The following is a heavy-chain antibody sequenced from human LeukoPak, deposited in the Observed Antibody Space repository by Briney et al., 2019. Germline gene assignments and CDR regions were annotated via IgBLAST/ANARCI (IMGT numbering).Heavy chain of an antibody. V-gene: IGHV3-23*01. CDR2: ISGSGGSL. CDR3: AGSGGYSSDAFDF. CDR1: GGSFSGYY. D-gene: IGHD1-26*01. Sequence: PSETLSLTCAVYGGSFSGYYWGWIRQPPGKGLEWVSVISGSGGSLDDADSVKGRFTISRDNSKNTLYLQMNSLRAEDTAVYYCAGSGGYSSDAFDFWGQGTMVTVSS. J-gene: IGHJ3*01.